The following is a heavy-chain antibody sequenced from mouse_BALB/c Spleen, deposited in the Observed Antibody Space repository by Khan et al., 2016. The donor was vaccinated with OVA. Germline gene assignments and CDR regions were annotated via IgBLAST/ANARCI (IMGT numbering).Heavy chain of an antibody. CDR1: GYSITSDYA. J-gene: IGHJ4*01. V-gene: IGHV3-2*02. D-gene: IGHD2-3*01. CDR3: ARDGSRYNYAMDY. CDR2: ISSSGSN. Sequence: EVQLQQSGPGLVKPSQSLSLTCTVTGYSITSDYAWNWIRQFPGNKLEWMGYISSSGSNNYNPDLKSRISITRDTSKNQFFLQLNSVTTEDTATYYCARDGSRYNYAMDYWGQGTSVTVSS.